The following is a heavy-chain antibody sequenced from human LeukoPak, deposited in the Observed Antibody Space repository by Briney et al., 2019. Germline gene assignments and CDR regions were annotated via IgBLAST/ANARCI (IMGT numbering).Heavy chain of an antibody. D-gene: IGHD2-15*01. CDR3: ARAPWQLPHYYYYYYMDV. CDR1: GGSISSSNW. J-gene: IGHJ6*03. Sequence: SGTLSLTCAVSGGSISSSNWWSWVRQPPGKGLEWTGEIYHSGSTNYNPSLKSRVTISVDKSKNQFSLKLSSVTAADTAVYYCARAPWQLPHYYYYYYMDVWGKGTTVTISS. CDR2: IYHSGST. V-gene: IGHV4-4*02.